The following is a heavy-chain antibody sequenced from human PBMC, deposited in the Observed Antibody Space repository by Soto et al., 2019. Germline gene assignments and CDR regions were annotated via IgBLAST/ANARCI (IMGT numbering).Heavy chain of an antibody. Sequence: SVKVSCKASGGTFSSYAISWVRQAPGQGLEWMGGIIPIFGTANYAQKFQGRVTITADESTSTAYMELSSLRSEDTAVYYCALTYYYGSGSYNEWFDPWGQGTLVTVSS. CDR3: ALTYYYGSGSYNEWFDP. J-gene: IGHJ5*02. CDR2: IIPIFGTA. CDR1: GGTFSSYA. V-gene: IGHV1-69*13. D-gene: IGHD3-10*01.